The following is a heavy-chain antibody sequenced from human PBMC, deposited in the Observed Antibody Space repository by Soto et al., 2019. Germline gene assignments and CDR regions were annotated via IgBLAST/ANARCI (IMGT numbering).Heavy chain of an antibody. CDR2: IIPIFGTA. Sequence: QVQLVQSGAEVKKPGSSVKVSCKASGGTFSSYAISWVRQAPGQGLEWMGGIIPIFGTANYAQKFQGRVTITADESTRTAYMELSSMRSEDTAVYYCARGGTRDNGGPYYYGMDVWGQGTTVTVSS. D-gene: IGHD1-1*01. V-gene: IGHV1-69*01. CDR3: ARGGTRDNGGPYYYGMDV. CDR1: GGTFSSYA. J-gene: IGHJ6*02.